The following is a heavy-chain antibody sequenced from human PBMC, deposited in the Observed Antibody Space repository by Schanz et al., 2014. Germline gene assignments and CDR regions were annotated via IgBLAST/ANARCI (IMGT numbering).Heavy chain of an antibody. CDR2: INTYNGNT. CDR3: ARGFDCWDR. V-gene: IGHV1-18*01. J-gene: IGHJ4*02. Sequence: GPGVKEPGASVKVSCEASRYTFTFTTYGISWVRQVPGQGLEWMGWINTYNGNTNYAQKFQGRVVMTTDTSTSTTYMEMRSLRSEDTAVYYCARGFDCWDRWGQGTLVIVSS. D-gene: IGHD3-3*01. CDR1: RYTFTFTTYG.